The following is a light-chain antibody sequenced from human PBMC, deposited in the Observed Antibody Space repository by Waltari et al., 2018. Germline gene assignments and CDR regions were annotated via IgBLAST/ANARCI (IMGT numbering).Light chain of an antibody. CDR3: QHYVRLPAT. V-gene: IGKV3-20*01. J-gene: IGKJ1*01. CDR2: GAS. Sequence: EIVLTQSPGTLSLSLGERATLSCRASQSVSRALAGYQQKPGQAPRLLIYGASTRATGIPDRFSGSGSGTDFSLTISRLEPDDFAVYYCQHYVRLPATFGQGTTVEI. CDR1: QSVSRA.